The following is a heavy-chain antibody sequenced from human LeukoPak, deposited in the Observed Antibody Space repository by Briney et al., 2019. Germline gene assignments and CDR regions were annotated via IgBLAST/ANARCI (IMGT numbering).Heavy chain of an antibody. J-gene: IGHJ4*02. Sequence: GGSLRLSCAASGFTFSSYSMNWVRQAPGKGLEWVSSISSSSSYIYYADSVKGRFTISRDNAKNSLYLQMNSLRAEDTAVYYCARDPVVYSSSWYNDYWGQGTLVTVSS. D-gene: IGHD6-13*01. CDR1: GFTFSSYS. CDR2: ISSSSSYI. CDR3: ARDPVVYSSSWYNDY. V-gene: IGHV3-21*01.